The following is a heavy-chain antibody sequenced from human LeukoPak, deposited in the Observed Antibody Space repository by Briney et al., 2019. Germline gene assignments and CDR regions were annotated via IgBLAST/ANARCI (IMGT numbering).Heavy chain of an antibody. CDR2: MNPNSGNT. J-gene: IGHJ6*03. V-gene: IGHV1-8*01. D-gene: IGHD1-1*01. CDR3: ARGLNWNYYYYYMDV. CDR1: GYTFTSYD. Sequence: ASVKVSCKASGYTFTSYDINWVRQATGQGLEWMGWMNPNSGNTGYAQKFQGRVTMTRNTSISTAYMELSSLRSEDTAVYYCARGLNWNYYYYYMDVWGKGTTVTVSS.